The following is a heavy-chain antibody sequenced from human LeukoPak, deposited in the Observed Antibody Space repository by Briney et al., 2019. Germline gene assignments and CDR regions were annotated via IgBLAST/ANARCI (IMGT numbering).Heavy chain of an antibody. Sequence: GGSLRLSCAASGFTFSSYGMHWVRQAPEKGLEFVSGIDGDGITTFYADSVKGRFTISRDNFKSTLYLEMGSLRAEDVALYYCARVHPNSGQDRDALDLWGQGTLVTVSS. V-gene: IGHV3-64*02. CDR1: GFTFSSYG. CDR2: IDGDGITT. D-gene: IGHD5-12*01. CDR3: ARVHPNSGQDRDALDL. J-gene: IGHJ5*02.